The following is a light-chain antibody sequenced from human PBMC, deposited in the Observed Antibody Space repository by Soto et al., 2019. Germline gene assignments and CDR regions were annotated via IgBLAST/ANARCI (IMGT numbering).Light chain of an antibody. V-gene: IGKV1-33*01. J-gene: IGKJ4*01. CDR2: DAS. CDR1: QDISNY. CDR3: QQYDNLPLT. Sequence: DIQMTQSPSSLSASVGDRVTITCQASQDISNYLNWYQQKPGKAPKLLIYDASNLETGVPSRFSGIGSGTVFTFTISSLQPEDIATYYCQQYDNLPLTFGGGTKVDIK.